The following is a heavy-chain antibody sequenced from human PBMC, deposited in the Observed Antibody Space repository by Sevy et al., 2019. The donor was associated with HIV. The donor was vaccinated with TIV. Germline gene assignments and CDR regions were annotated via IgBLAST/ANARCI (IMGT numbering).Heavy chain of an antibody. J-gene: IGHJ4*02. V-gene: IGHV4-39*01. CDR2: IYYSGST. CDR1: GGSISSSSYY. D-gene: IGHD3-22*01. Sequence: SETLSLTCTVSGGSISSSSYYWGWIRQPPGKGLEWIGSIYYSGSTYYNPSLKSRVTISVDTSKNQFSLKLSSVTAAETAVYYCARQGHYDSSGYQDYWGQGTLVTVSS. CDR3: ARQGHYDSSGYQDY.